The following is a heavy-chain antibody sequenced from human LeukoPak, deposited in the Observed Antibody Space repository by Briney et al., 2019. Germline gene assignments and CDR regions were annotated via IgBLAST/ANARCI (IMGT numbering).Heavy chain of an antibody. D-gene: IGHD5-24*01. Sequence: GESLKISCKGSGYIFTDYWIGWVRQTPGKGLEWMGIIYPDDSDTRYSPSFQGQVTISADKSINTAYLQWSSLEASDTAIYYCARKCGDDYNHCFDSWGQGTLVTVSS. CDR3: ARKCGDDYNHCFDS. CDR1: GYIFTDYW. V-gene: IGHV5-51*01. J-gene: IGHJ5*01. CDR2: IYPDDSDT.